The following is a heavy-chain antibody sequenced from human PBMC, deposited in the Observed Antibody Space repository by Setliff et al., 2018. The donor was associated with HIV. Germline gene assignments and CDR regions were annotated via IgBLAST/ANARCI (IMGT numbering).Heavy chain of an antibody. CDR3: ARDNVRGPTNAMDV. D-gene: IGHD3-10*01. CDR1: GGTFSSYS. J-gene: IGHJ6*02. Sequence: ASVKVSCKASGGTFSSYSITWVRQAPGQGLEWMGGISGYNADTDYAQKFQGRVSMTTDISTNTAYMELRSLRSDDTAVYYCARDNVRGPTNAMDVWGQGTTVTVSS. V-gene: IGHV1-18*01. CDR2: ISGYNADT.